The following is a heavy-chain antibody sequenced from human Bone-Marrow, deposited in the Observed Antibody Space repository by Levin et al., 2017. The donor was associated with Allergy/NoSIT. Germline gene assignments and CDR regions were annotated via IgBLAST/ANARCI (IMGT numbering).Heavy chain of an antibody. CDR2: TYYRSKWNN. CDR3: ARDKHIMGVTTYFDY. V-gene: IGHV6-1*01. CDR1: GDSVSSNSAA. D-gene: IGHD1-26*01. Sequence: SETLSLTCDVSGDSVSSNSAAWNWIRQSPSRGLEWLGRTYYRSKWNNDYAASVKSRIIMSQDTSKNQFSLHLTSVTPEDTAVYYCARDKHIMGVTTYFDYWGQGTLVTVSS. J-gene: IGHJ4*02.